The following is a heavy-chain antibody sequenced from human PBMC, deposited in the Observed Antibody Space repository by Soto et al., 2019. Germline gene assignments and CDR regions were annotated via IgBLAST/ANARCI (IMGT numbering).Heavy chain of an antibody. CDR1: GFTFSSYS. V-gene: IGHV3-48*02. CDR2: ISSSSSTI. J-gene: IGHJ6*02. CDR3: ARVGRYFDSRGGMDV. Sequence: EVQLVESGGGLVQPGGSLRLSCAASGFTFSSYSMNWVRQAPGKGLEWVSYISSSSSTIYYADSVKGRFTISRDNAKNSLYLQMNSLRDEDTAVYYCARVGRYFDSRGGMDVWGQGTTVTVSS. D-gene: IGHD3-9*01.